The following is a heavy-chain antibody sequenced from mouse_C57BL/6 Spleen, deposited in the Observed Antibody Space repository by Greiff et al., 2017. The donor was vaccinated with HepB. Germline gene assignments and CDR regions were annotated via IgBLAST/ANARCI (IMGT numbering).Heavy chain of an antibody. CDR3: ARITTVVARYFDV. CDR1: GYTFTSYW. V-gene: IGHV1-7*01. Sequence: VQLQQSGAELAKPGASVKLSCKASGYTFTSYWMHWVKQRPGQGLEWIGYINPSSGYTKYNQKFKDKATLTADKSSSTAYMQLSSLTYEDSAVYYCARITTVVARYFDVWGTGTTVTVSS. CDR2: INPSSGYT. D-gene: IGHD1-1*01. J-gene: IGHJ1*03.